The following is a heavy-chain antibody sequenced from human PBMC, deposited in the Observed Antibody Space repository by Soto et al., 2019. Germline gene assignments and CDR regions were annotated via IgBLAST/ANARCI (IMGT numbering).Heavy chain of an antibody. CDR2: ISSSSSYI. CDR3: AVGGYGDYGDAFDI. J-gene: IGHJ3*02. Sequence: PGGSLRLSCAASGFTFSSYSMNWVRQAPGKGLEWVSSISSSSSYIYYADSVKGRFTISRDNAKNSLYLQMNSLRAEDTAVYYCAVGGYGDYGDAFDIWGQGTMVTVSS. V-gene: IGHV3-21*01. CDR1: GFTFSSYS. D-gene: IGHD4-17*01.